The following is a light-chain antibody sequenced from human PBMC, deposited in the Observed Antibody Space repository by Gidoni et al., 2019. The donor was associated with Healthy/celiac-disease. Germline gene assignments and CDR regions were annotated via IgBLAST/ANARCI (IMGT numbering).Light chain of an antibody. J-gene: IGLJ3*02. CDR3: CSYAGSSTDWV. Sequence: QSALTQPASVSGSPGQSITISCTGTNSDVGSYNLVSWYQQHPGKAPNLMIYEVSKRPSGVSNRFSGSKSGNTASLTISGLQAEDEADYYCCSYAGSSTDWVFGGGTKLTVL. V-gene: IGLV2-23*02. CDR2: EVS. CDR1: NSDVGSYNL.